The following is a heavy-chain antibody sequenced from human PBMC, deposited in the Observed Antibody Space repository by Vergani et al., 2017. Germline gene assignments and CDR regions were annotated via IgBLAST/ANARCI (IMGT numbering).Heavy chain of an antibody. CDR2: IIPIFGTA. Sequence: QVQLVQSGAEVKKPGASVKVSCKASGYTFTSYGISWVRQAPGQGLEWMGGIIPIFGTANYAQKFQGRVTITADESTSTAYMELSSLRSEDTAVYYCARDYCSSTSCYTRWFDPWGQGTLVTVSS. D-gene: IGHD2-2*02. CDR3: ARDYCSSTSCYTRWFDP. V-gene: IGHV1-69*13. CDR1: GYTFTSYG. J-gene: IGHJ5*02.